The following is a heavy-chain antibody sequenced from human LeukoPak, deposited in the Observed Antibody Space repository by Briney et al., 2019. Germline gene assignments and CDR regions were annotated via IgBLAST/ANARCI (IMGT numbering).Heavy chain of an antibody. V-gene: IGHV4-34*01. D-gene: IGHD3-3*01. CDR2: INHSGST. Sequence: SETLSLTXAVYGGSFSGYYWSWIRQPPGKGLEWIGEINHSGSTNYNPSLKSRVTISVDASKNQFSLKLSSVTAADTAVYYCARGAIITIFGVARPFDYWGQGTLVTVSS. CDR3: ARGAIITIFGVARPFDY. CDR1: GGSFSGYY. J-gene: IGHJ4*02.